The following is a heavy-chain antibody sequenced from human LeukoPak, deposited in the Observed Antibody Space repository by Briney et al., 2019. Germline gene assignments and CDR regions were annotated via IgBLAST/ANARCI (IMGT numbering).Heavy chain of an antibody. V-gene: IGHV1-18*01. D-gene: IGHD3/OR15-3a*01. CDR3: ARGTGYPYYFDY. CDR1: GYTFTSYG. CDR2: ISTYNGNT. Sequence: ASVKVSCKASGYTFTSYGISWVRQAPGQGLEWMGWISTYNGNTNYAQNLQGGVTMTTDTSTSTAYMELRSLRSDDTAVYYCARGTGYPYYFDYWGQGTLVTVSS. J-gene: IGHJ4*02.